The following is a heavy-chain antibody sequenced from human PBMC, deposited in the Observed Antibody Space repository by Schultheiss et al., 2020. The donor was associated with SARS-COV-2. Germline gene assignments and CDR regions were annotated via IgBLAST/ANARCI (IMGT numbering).Heavy chain of an antibody. CDR1: GFSFDDYA. CDR2: ISGSGGST. Sequence: GESLKISCAASGFSFDDYAMHWVRQAPGKGLEWVSAISGSGGSTYYADSVKGRFTISRDNAKNSLHLHMNSLRAEDTAVYYCARVPVTTVTSSLFDYWGQGTLVTVSS. J-gene: IGHJ4*02. D-gene: IGHD4-17*01. CDR3: ARVPVTTVTSSLFDY. V-gene: IGHV3-23*01.